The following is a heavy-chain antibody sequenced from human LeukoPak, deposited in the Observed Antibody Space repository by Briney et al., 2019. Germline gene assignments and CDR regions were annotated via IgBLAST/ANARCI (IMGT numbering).Heavy chain of an antibody. D-gene: IGHD3-3*01. CDR2: IYYSGST. V-gene: IGHV4-59*11. J-gene: IGHJ5*02. Sequence: SETLSLTCTVSGGSISSHYWSWIRQPPGKGLEWIGYIYYSGSTNYNPSLKSRVTISVDTSKNQFSLKLSSVTAADTAVYYCARAYDFWSGFPDWFDPWGQGTLVTVSS. CDR1: GGSISSHY. CDR3: ARAYDFWSGFPDWFDP.